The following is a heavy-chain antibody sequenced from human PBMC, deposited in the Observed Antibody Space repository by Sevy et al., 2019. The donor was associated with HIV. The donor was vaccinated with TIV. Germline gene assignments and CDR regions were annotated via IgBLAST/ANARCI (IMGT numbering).Heavy chain of an antibody. J-gene: IGHJ4*02. CDR1: GFTFSNAW. Sequence: GGSLRLSCAASGFTFSNAWMSWVRQAPGKGLEWVGRIKSKTDGGTTDYAAPVKGRFTISRDDSKNTLYLQMNSLKTEDTAIYYCTTDSKKRGXXAXXXYWGQXTLVTVSS. CDR3: TTDSKKRGXXAXXXY. V-gene: IGHV3-15*01. D-gene: IGHD3-10*01. CDR2: IKSKTDGGTT.